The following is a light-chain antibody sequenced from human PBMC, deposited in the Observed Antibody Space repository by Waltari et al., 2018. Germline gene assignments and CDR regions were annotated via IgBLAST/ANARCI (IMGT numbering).Light chain of an antibody. CDR2: DAS. CDR1: QSVSNY. Sequence: EIVLTQSPATLSLSPGERATLSCRASQSVSNYLAWYQKKPGQAPRLLIYDASKRATGIPARFSGSGSGTGFTLTISSLEAEDFAVYYCQQRSNWPPAITFGQGTRLEIK. J-gene: IGKJ5*01. V-gene: IGKV3-11*01. CDR3: QQRSNWPPAIT.